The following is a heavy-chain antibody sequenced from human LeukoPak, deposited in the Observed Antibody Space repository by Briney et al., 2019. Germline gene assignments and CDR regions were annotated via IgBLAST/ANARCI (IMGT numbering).Heavy chain of an antibody. CDR2: ISYDGSNK. CDR3: AKLYSYGCDY. J-gene: IGHJ4*02. V-gene: IGHV3-30*18. Sequence: PGRSLRLSCAASGFTFSSYGMHWVRQPPGKGLGLVAVISYDGSNKYYADSVKGRFTISRDNSKNTLYLQMNSLRAEDTAVYYCAKLYSYGCDYWGQGTLVTVSS. CDR1: GFTFSSYG. D-gene: IGHD5-18*01.